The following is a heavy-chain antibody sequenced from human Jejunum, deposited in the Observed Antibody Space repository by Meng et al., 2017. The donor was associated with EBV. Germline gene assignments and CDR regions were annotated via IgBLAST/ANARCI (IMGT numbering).Heavy chain of an antibody. D-gene: IGHD4/OR15-4a*01. V-gene: IGHV3-11*01. Sequence: QVQLVESGGGVVKPGGHLRLFCAASGFTFSDYYMSWIRQAPGKGLEWITYIGRSSKSIYYADSVKGRFTISRDDAKTSLYLQLNSLRAEDTAVYYCARDLWGYDFVDYCSQGTLCIVSS. J-gene: IGHJ4*02. CDR1: GFTFSDYY. CDR3: ARDLWGYDFVDY. CDR2: IGRSSKSI.